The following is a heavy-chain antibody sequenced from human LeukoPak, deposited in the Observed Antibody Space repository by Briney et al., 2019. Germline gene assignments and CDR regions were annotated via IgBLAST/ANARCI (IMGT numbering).Heavy chain of an antibody. CDR2: IKEDGSEK. CDR1: GFTISDYW. D-gene: IGHD5-24*01. Sequence: GGSLRLSCAASGFTISDYWMSWVRQAPGKGLEWVANIKEDGSEKNYVDSAKGRFTISRDNAKNSLYLQMNSLGAEDTAVYYRARVYRDGYNSGHAFDIWGQGTMVTVSS. J-gene: IGHJ3*02. CDR3: ARVYRDGYNSGHAFDI. V-gene: IGHV3-7*01.